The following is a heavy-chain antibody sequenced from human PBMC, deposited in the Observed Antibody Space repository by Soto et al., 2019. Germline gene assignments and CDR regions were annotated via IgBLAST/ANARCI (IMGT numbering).Heavy chain of an antibody. V-gene: IGHV3-48*01. CDR2: ISSSSSTI. Sequence: GGSLRLSCAASGFTFSSYSMNWVRQAPGKGLEWVSYISSSSSTIYYADSVKGRFTISRDNAKNSLYLQMNSLRAEDTAVYYCARAGNYDYIWGSYPHPYYIDYWGQGTLVTVSS. CDR1: GFTFSSYS. CDR3: ARAGNYDYIWGSYPHPYYIDY. D-gene: IGHD3-16*02. J-gene: IGHJ4*02.